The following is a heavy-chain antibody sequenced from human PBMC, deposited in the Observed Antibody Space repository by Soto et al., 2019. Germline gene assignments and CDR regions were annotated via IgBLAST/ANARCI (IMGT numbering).Heavy chain of an antibody. CDR1: GFTFSSYW. Sequence: EVQLVESGGGLVQPGGSLRLSCAASGFTFSSYWMHWVRQAPGKGLVWVSRINSDGSSTSYADSVKGRFTISRDNAKNTLYLQMNSLRAEETAVYYCARGPMETYDFWSGYYGTGWFDPWGQGTLVTVSS. CDR2: INSDGSST. CDR3: ARGPMETYDFWSGYYGTGWFDP. D-gene: IGHD3-3*01. J-gene: IGHJ5*02. V-gene: IGHV3-74*01.